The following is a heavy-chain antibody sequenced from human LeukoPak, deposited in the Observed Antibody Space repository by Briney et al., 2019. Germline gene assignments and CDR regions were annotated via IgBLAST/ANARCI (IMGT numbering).Heavy chain of an antibody. Sequence: AGGSLRLSCAASGFTVSSNYMSWVRQAPGKGLEWVSVIYSGGSTYYADSVKGRFTISRDDSKNTLYLQMNSLKTEDTAVYYCTPQVPALGHWGQGTLVTVSS. V-gene: IGHV3-66*01. CDR2: IYSGGST. CDR1: GFTVSSNY. J-gene: IGHJ1*01. CDR3: TPQVPALGH. D-gene: IGHD2-2*01.